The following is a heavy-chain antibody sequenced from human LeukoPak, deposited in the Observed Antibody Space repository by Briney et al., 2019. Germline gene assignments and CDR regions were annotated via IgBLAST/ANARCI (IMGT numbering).Heavy chain of an antibody. Sequence: SETLSLTCTVSGGSISSYYWSWIRQPPGKGLEWIGYIYYSGSTNYNPSLKRRVTISVDTSKNQFSLKLSSVTAADTAVYYCARDSSGWYGFDYWGQGTLVTVSS. CDR3: ARDSSGWYGFDY. V-gene: IGHV4-59*08. CDR1: GGSISSYY. CDR2: IYYSGST. J-gene: IGHJ4*02. D-gene: IGHD6-19*01.